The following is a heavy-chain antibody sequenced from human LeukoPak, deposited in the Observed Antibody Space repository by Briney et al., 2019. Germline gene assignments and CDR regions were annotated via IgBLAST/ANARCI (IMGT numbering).Heavy chain of an antibody. CDR3: ARDGDYYGSGSYELDY. Sequence: GGSLRLSCAASGFTFSDYYMNWIRQAPGKGLEWVSYISSSGSTIYYADSVKGRFTISRDNAKNSLYLQMNSLRAEDTAVYYCARDGDYYGSGSYELDYWGQGTLVTVSS. CDR2: ISSSGSTI. CDR1: GFTFSDYY. D-gene: IGHD3-10*01. V-gene: IGHV3-11*04. J-gene: IGHJ4*02.